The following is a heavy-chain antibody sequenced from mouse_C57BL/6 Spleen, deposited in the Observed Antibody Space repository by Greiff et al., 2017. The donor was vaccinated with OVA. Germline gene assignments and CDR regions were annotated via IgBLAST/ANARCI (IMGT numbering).Heavy chain of an antibody. CDR1: GYSITSGYY. J-gene: IGHJ2*01. D-gene: IGHD2-2*01. CDR2: ISYDGST. Sequence: EVQRVESGPGLVKPSQSLSLTCSVTGYSITSGYYWNWIRQFPGNKLEWMGYISYDGSTNYNPSLKNRISITRDPSKNQFFLKLNSVTTEDTATYYCAPMVTAGYFDYWGQGTTLTVSS. V-gene: IGHV3-6*01. CDR3: APMVTAGYFDY.